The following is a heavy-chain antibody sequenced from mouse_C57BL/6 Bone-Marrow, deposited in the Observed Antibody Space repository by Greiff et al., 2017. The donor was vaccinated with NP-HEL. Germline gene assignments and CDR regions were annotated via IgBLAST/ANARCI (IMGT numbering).Heavy chain of an antibody. D-gene: IGHD3-2*02. J-gene: IGHJ3*01. Sequence: QVQLQQPGAELVKPGASVKLSCKASGYTFTSYLMQWVKQRPGQGLEWIGEIDPSDSYTNYNQKFKGKATLTVDTSSSTAYMQLSSLTSEDSAVYYCARDSSSGFFAYWGQGTLVTVSA. CDR2: IDPSDSYT. CDR1: GYTFTSYL. CDR3: ARDSSSGFFAY. V-gene: IGHV1-50*01.